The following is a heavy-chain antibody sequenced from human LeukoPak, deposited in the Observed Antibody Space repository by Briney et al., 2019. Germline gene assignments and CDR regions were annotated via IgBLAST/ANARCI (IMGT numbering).Heavy chain of an antibody. CDR3: ATDRV. J-gene: IGHJ4*02. CDR1: GFTFSSYG. Sequence: GGSLRLSCAASGFTFSSYGMHWVRRAPGKGLEWVAVISYDGSNKYYADSVKGRFTISRDNSKNTLYLQMNSLRAEDTAVYYCATDRVWGQGTLVTVSS. D-gene: IGHD3-22*01. V-gene: IGHV3-30*03. CDR2: ISYDGSNK.